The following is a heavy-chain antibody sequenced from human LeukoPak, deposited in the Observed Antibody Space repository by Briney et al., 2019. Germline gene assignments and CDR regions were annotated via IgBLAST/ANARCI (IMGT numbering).Heavy chain of an antibody. CDR1: GFTFSSSE. Sequence: GGSLRLSCAASGFTFSSSEMNWVRQAPGKGLEWVSYISSSGGTISYADSVKGRFTISRDNAKNSLYLQMNSLRAEDTALYYCARWGDSSGYLDYWGQGTLVTVSS. CDR2: ISSSGGTI. D-gene: IGHD3-22*01. J-gene: IGHJ4*02. CDR3: ARWGDSSGYLDY. V-gene: IGHV3-48*03.